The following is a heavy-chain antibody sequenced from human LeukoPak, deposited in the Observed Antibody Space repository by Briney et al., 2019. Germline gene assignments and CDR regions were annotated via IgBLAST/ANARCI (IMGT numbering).Heavy chain of an antibody. Sequence: ASVKVSCKASGYTFTDYYMHWVRQAPGQGFKWMGWINPNDGDTYYAQKFQGRVTMTRDTSISTAHMEVSRLRSDDTAVYYCARANFLYCSSTSCLFDYWGQGTLVTVSS. D-gene: IGHD2-2*01. J-gene: IGHJ4*02. CDR3: ARANFLYCSSTSCLFDY. V-gene: IGHV1-2*02. CDR1: GYTFTDYY. CDR2: INPNDGDT.